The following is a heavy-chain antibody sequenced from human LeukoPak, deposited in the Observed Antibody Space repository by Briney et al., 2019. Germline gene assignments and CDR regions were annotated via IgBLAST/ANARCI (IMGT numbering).Heavy chain of an antibody. V-gene: IGHV3-30*02. CDR1: GFAFSNYG. Sequence: PGGSLRLSCAASGFAFSNYGMHWVRQAPGKGLEWVAFIQYGGSNKYYADSVKGRFTISRDNSKNTLYLQMNSLRAEDTAVYYCAHTGGSGWYVDYWGQGTLVTVSS. CDR2: IQYGGSNK. D-gene: IGHD6-19*01. CDR3: AHTGGSGWYVDY. J-gene: IGHJ4*02.